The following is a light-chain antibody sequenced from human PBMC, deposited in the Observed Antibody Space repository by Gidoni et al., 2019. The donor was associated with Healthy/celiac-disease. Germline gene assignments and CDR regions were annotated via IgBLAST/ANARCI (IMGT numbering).Light chain of an antibody. CDR3: QQYNSYWWT. CDR1: QSISSW. CDR2: KAS. V-gene: IGKV1-5*03. Sequence: DTQMTQSPSPLSASVGDRVTITCRASQSISSWFAWYQQKPGKAPKLLIYKASSLESGVPSRFSGSGSGTEFTLTISSLQPDDFATYYCQQYNSYWWTFGQGTKVEIK. J-gene: IGKJ1*01.